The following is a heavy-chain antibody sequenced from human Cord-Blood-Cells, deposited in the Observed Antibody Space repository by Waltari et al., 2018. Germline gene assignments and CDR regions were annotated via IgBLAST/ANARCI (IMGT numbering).Heavy chain of an antibody. CDR2: FDPEDGET. J-gene: IGHJ4*02. Sequence: QVQLVQSGAEVKKPGASVKVSCKVSGYTLTDLSMHLLRQAPGKGLEWMGGFDPEDGETIYAQKFQGRVTMTEDTSTDTAYMELSSLRSEDTAVYYCAAEYCSGGSCEYYFDYWGQGTLVTVSS. V-gene: IGHV1-24*01. D-gene: IGHD2-15*01. CDR3: AAEYCSGGSCEYYFDY. CDR1: GYTLTDLS.